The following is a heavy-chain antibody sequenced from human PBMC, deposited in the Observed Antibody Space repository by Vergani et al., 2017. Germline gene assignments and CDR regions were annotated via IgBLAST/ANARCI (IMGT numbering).Heavy chain of an antibody. CDR1: GFTFSSYG. V-gene: IGHV3-30*03. J-gene: IGHJ4*02. Sequence: VQLVESGGGLIQPGRSLRLSCAASGFTFSSYGMHWVRQAPGKGLEWVAVISYDGSNKYYADSVKGRFTISRDNSKNTLYLQMNSRRAEDTAVYYCARRGTMGGSDLDYWGQGTLVTVSS. CDR3: ARRGTMGGSDLDY. CDR2: ISYDGSNK. D-gene: IGHD3-16*01.